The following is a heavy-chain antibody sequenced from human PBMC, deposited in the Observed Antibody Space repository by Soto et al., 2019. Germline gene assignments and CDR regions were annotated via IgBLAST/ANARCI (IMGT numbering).Heavy chain of an antibody. Sequence: ASVKVSCKASGYTFTSSGISWVRQAPGQGLEWMGWISLYNGKTDYSQRLQDRVTTTTDTSTSTAYLELRSLRSDDTAVYFCARGFYYDSSGASPYYFDYWGPGTLVTVSS. J-gene: IGHJ4*02. CDR1: GYTFTSSG. CDR3: ARGFYYDSSGASPYYFDY. V-gene: IGHV1-18*01. D-gene: IGHD3-22*01. CDR2: ISLYNGKT.